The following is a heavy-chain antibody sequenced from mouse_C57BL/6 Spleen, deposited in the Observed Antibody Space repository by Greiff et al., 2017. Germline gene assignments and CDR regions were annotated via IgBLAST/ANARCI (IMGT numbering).Heavy chain of an antibody. CDR2: IDPEDGET. J-gene: IGHJ4*01. Sequence: VQLKQSGAELVKPGASVKLSCTASGLNIKDYYMHWVKQRTEQGLEWIGRIDPEDGETKSAPKFQGKATITADKSSNTSYMQLSSLTSEDTDVYYCAPYYYYAMDYWGQGTSVTVSS. D-gene: IGHD6-5*01. V-gene: IGHV14-2*01. CDR1: GLNIKDYY. CDR3: APYYYYAMDY.